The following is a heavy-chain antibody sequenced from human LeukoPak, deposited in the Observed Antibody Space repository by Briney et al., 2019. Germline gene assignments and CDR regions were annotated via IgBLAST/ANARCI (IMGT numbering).Heavy chain of an antibody. J-gene: IGHJ4*02. CDR1: GGSISSRDHY. Sequence: KPSETLSLTCSVSGGSISSRDHYWSWIRQHPEKGLEWIGYIFYSGNTNYNPSLKSRVTISVDTSKNQFSLKLSSVTAADTAVYYCARDTLDYFDYWGQGTLVTVSS. V-gene: IGHV4-61*08. CDR2: IFYSGNT. CDR3: ARDTLDYFDY.